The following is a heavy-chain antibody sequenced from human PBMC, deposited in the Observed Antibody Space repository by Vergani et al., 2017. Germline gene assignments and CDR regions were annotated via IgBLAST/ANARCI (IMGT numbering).Heavy chain of an antibody. CDR3: ARGYGRYYDSSGYYWALGY. CDR2: ISAYNGNT. Sequence: QVQLVQSGAAVKKPGASVKVSCKASGYTFTSYGISWVRQAPGQGLEWMGWISAYNGNTNYAQKLQGRVTMTTDTSTSTAYMELRSLRSDDTAVYYCARGYGRYYDSSGYYWALGYWGQGTLVTVSS. D-gene: IGHD3-22*01. CDR1: GYTFTSYG. V-gene: IGHV1-18*01. J-gene: IGHJ4*02.